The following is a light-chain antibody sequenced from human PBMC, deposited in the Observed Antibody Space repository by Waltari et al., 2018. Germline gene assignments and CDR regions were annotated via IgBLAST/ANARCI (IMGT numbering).Light chain of an antibody. CDR3: QQSAVSPPVYS. CDR2: GTF. CDR1: QSITSNY. J-gene: IGKJ2*03. V-gene: IGKV3-20*01. Sequence: DIVLTQSPGTLSLSPGEAATPPCRASQSITSNYLAWYQQKPGQAPRLLIYGTFHTPTGIPDRVSGSGSGTDFPLTISRLDPDDYAVYYCQQSAVSPPVYSFGQGTKLEIK.